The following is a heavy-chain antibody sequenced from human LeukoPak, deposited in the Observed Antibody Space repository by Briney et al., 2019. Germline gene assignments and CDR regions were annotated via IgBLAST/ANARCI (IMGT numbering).Heavy chain of an antibody. Sequence: GVSVQVPCKASGYTFTGYFMHWVRQAPGQGLEWMGWINPNSGGTNYAQKFQGRVTMTRDTSISTAYMELSRLRSDDTAVYYCARDHRQQLESWFDSWGQGTLVTVSS. J-gene: IGHJ5*01. D-gene: IGHD6-13*01. CDR2: INPNSGGT. CDR1: GYTFTGYF. CDR3: ARDHRQQLESWFDS. V-gene: IGHV1-2*02.